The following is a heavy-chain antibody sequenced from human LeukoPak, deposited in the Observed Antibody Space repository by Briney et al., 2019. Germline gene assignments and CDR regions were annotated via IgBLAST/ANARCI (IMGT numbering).Heavy chain of an antibody. D-gene: IGHD3-22*01. CDR2: IVVGSGNT. CDR3: AAIGFGNYDSSGYLDY. J-gene: IGHJ4*02. CDR1: GFTFTSSA. Sequence: GASVKVSCKASGFTFTSSAMQWVRQARGQRLEGIGWIVVGSGNTNYAQKFQERVAITRDMSTSTAYMELSSLRSEDTAVYYCAAIGFGNYDSSGYLDYWGQGTLVTVSS. V-gene: IGHV1-58*02.